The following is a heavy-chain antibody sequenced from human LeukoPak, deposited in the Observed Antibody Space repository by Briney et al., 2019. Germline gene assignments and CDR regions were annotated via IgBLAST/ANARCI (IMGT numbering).Heavy chain of an antibody. V-gene: IGHV3-30-3*01. D-gene: IGHD2-15*01. J-gene: IGHJ4*02. CDR2: MSDEGGEN. Sequence: PGGSLRLSCTASGFTLSRFAMHWVRQAPGKGLEWLGHMSDEGGENHSVDSVRGRFTISRHPSKNTRYLEMTSLRTEDTAVYYCAREADSGYYRTVDYWGQGTMVTVS. CDR1: GFTLSRFA. CDR3: AREADSGYYRTVDY.